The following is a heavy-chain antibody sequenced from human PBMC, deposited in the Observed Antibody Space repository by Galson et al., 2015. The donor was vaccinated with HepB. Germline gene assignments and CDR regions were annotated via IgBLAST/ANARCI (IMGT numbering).Heavy chain of an antibody. D-gene: IGHD6-19*01. J-gene: IGHJ3*02. V-gene: IGHV3-53*01. CDR2: IYSGGST. CDR3: ARDSGVAGTSTPAVGAFDI. CDR1: GFTVSSNY. Sequence: SLRLSCAASGFTVSSNYMSWVRQAPGKGLEWVSVIYSGGSTYYADSVKDRITIFRDNSKNTLYLQMNSLRAEDTAVYYCARDSGVAGTSTPAVGAFDIWGQGTMVTVSS.